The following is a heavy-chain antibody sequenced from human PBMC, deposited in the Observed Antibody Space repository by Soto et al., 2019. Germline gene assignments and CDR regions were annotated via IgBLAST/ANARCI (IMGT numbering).Heavy chain of an antibody. CDR2: INPANGDA. D-gene: IGHD1-1*01. CDR3: RVNGISEVDY. J-gene: IGHJ4*02. CDR1: GYTFSGFY. V-gene: IGHV1-2*02. Sequence: ASVKVSCKASGYTFSGFYIHWVRQAPGQGLESMGWINPANGDANYPQKFQGRVTMTRDTSTSTAYMELSRLTSDDTDVYYCRVNGISEVDYWGQGTLVTVSP.